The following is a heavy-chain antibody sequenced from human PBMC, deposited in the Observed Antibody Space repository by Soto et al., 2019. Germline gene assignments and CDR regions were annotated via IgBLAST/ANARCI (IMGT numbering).Heavy chain of an antibody. CDR3: AKRLSSSDYYSTFDR. J-gene: IGHJ3*02. CDR1: GFTFSSYA. D-gene: IGHD4-4*01. CDR2: ISGTGGNT. Sequence: EVQLLESGGGLVQPGGSLRLSCAASGFTFSSYAMNWVLQAPGKGLEWVSGISGTGGNTYYGDSVKGRFTISRENSKNTGYLQMSSLRAEDTAVYSCAKRLSSSDYYSTFDRWGQGTMVTVSS. V-gene: IGHV3-23*01.